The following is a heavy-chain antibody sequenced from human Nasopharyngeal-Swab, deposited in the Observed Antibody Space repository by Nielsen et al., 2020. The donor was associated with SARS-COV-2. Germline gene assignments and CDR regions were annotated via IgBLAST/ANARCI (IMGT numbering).Heavy chain of an antibody. J-gene: IGHJ5*02. Sequence: RQAPGKGLEWIGEINHRGSTNYNPSLKSRVTISVDTSKNQFSLKLSSVTAADTAVYYCARRGLITMIHRWFDPWGQGTLVTVSS. CDR2: INHRGST. D-gene: IGHD3-22*01. CDR3: ARRGLITMIHRWFDP. V-gene: IGHV4-34*01.